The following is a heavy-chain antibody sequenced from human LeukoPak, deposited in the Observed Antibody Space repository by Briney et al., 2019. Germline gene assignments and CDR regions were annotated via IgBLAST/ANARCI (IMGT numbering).Heavy chain of an antibody. CDR1: GYTFTSYG. Sequence: ASVKVSYKASGYTFTSYGISWVRQAPGQGLEWMGIINPSGGSTSYAQKFQGRVTMTRDTSTSTVYMELSSLRSEDTAVYYCARDSPDYYDSSGLLLDWGQGTLVTGSS. V-gene: IGHV1-46*01. J-gene: IGHJ4*02. CDR2: INPSGGST. D-gene: IGHD3-22*01. CDR3: ARDSPDYYDSSGLLLD.